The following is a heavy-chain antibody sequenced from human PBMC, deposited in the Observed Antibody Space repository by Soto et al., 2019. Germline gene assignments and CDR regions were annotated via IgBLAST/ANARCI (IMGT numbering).Heavy chain of an antibody. J-gene: IGHJ4*02. CDR2: INHSGST. Sequence: TSETLSLTCAVYGGSFSGYYWSWIRQPPGKGLEWIGEINHSGSTNYNPSLKSRVTISVDTSKNQFSLKLSSVTAADTAVYYCARGGKQLPRTTYYFDYWGQGTLVTVSS. CDR1: GGSFSGYY. D-gene: IGHD6-6*01. V-gene: IGHV4-34*01. CDR3: ARGGKQLPRTTYYFDY.